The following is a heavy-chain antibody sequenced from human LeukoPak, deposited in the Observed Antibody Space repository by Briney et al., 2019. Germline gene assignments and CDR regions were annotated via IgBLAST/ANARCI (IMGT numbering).Heavy chain of an antibody. D-gene: IGHD1-20*01. Sequence: ASVKVSCKASGYTFTGYYMHWVRQAPGQGLEWMGWINPDSGGTNYAQKFQGRVTMTRDTSISTAYMELSRLRSDDTAVYYCARTPSNNWNDGWFDPWGQGTLVTVSS. CDR2: INPDSGGT. CDR3: ARTPSNNWNDGWFDP. V-gene: IGHV1-2*02. J-gene: IGHJ5*02. CDR1: GYTFTGYY.